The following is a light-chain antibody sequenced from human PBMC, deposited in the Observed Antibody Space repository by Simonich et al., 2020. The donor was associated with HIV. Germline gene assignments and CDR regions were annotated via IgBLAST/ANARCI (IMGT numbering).Light chain of an antibody. CDR1: ILAQKY. Sequence: SYELTHPSSVSVSSGQTARITCSGNILAQKYALWFQQKPGQAPWLEIYKDNERPSGIPERFSGSSSGTTVTLTISGAQVEDEADYYCYSATDNNRVFGGGTKLTVL. CDR3: YSATDNNRV. CDR2: KDN. J-gene: IGLJ3*02. V-gene: IGLV3-27*01.